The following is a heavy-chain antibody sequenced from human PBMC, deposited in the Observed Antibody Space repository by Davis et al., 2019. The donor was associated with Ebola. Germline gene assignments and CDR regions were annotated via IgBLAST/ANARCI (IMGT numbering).Heavy chain of an antibody. Sequence: PSETLSLTCTVSGGSISSYYWSWIRQPPGKGLEWIGYIYYSGSTNYNPSLKSRVTISVDTSKNQFSLKLSSVTAADTAVYYCASGGRGSSPFLDYWGQGTLVTVSS. CDR3: ASGGRGSSPFLDY. D-gene: IGHD6-13*01. J-gene: IGHJ4*02. CDR2: IYYSGST. CDR1: GGSISSYY. V-gene: IGHV4-59*12.